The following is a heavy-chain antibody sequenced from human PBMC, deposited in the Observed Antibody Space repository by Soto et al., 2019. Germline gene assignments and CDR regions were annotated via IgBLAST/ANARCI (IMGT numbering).Heavy chain of an antibody. V-gene: IGHV1-69*06. J-gene: IGHJ4*02. CDR2: IIPIFGTA. Sequence: QVQLVQSGAEVKKPGSSVKVSCKASGGTFSSYAISWVRQAPGQGLEWMGGIIPIFGTANYAQKFQGRVTMTADKATSTAYEGMSSMRSEDTAVYYCARGGGAGGLGRKASFDYWGQGTLVTVSS. D-gene: IGHD7-27*01. CDR3: ARGGGAGGLGRKASFDY. CDR1: GGTFSSYA.